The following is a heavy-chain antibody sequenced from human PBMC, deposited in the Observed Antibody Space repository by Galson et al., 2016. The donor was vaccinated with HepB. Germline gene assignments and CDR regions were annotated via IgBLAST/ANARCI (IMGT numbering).Heavy chain of an antibody. V-gene: IGHV4-4*02. Sequence: SETLSLTCVVSGGSISSSHWWSWVRQPPGKGLEWIGEIYNGGSTTYNPSLKSRVTISVDKSNNELSLKLTSVTAADTALYFCARGIHDFWSGHRSYFDSWGQGALVIVSS. CDR1: GGSISSSHW. J-gene: IGHJ4*02. D-gene: IGHD3-3*01. CDR3: ARGIHDFWSGHRSYFDS. CDR2: IYNGGST.